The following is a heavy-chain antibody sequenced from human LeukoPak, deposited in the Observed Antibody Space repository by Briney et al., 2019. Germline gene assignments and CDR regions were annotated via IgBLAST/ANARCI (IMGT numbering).Heavy chain of an antibody. CDR1: GYSFTSYW. CDR2: IYPGDSDT. D-gene: IGHD4-11*01. V-gene: IGHV5-51*01. J-gene: IGHJ4*02. Sequence: GESLKISCKGSGYSFTSYWIGWVRQMRGKGLEWMGIIYPGDSDTRYSPSFQGQVTTSADKSVSTAYLQWSSLKASDTVMYYCARHLNDYTSDYWGQGTLVTVSS. CDR3: ARHLNDYTSDY.